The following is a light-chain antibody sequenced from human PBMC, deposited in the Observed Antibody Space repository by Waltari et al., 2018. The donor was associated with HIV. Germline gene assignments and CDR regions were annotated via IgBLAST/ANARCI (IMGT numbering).Light chain of an antibody. V-gene: IGLV2-14*03. CDR1: SNPVGRSKY. Sequence: QSALTQPASVSGSPGQSITISCTGTSNPVGRSKYVSWPQQHPGEAPKLTSLDVSDRPSGISNRFSGSKSGNTASLTIAGLQTEDEADYYCSSYTSSSTYVFGTGTRVTVL. J-gene: IGLJ1*01. CDR2: DVS. CDR3: SSYTSSSTYV.